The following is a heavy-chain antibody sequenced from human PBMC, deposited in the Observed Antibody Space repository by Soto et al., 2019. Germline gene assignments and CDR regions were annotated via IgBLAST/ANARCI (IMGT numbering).Heavy chain of an antibody. Sequence: EVQLVESGEGLVQTGGSLRLSCAASGFSFSGYSMNWVRKAPGKGLEWISYISSLSTPRYYAESVEGRFIISRDNAKNSLYLQMNSLRDEDTAVYFCAREDILGARSFDYWGQGTLVTVSS. V-gene: IGHV3-48*02. CDR3: AREDILGARSFDY. CDR2: ISSLSTPR. D-gene: IGHD1-26*01. J-gene: IGHJ4*02. CDR1: GFSFSGYS.